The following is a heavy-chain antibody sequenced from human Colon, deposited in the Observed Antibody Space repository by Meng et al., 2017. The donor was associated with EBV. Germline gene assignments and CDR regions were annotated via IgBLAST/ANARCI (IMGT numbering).Heavy chain of an antibody. V-gene: IGHV4-34*01. J-gene: IGHJ4*02. CDR1: GGSFTGYY. CDR2: INHSGST. D-gene: IGHD4-17*01. CDR3: ARRTTVNLRSFDS. Sequence: QVQVLQWGAGLLKPSETLSPTCAVSGGSFTGYYWSSIRQAPAKGLEWIGEINHSGSTTFNPSLESRVSISVDTSENQVSLKLTSVTAADTAVYYCARRTTVNLRSFDSWGQGTLVTVSS.